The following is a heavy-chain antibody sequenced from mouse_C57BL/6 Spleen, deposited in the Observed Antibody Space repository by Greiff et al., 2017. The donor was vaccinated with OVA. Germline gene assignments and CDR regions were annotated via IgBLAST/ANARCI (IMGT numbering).Heavy chain of an antibody. J-gene: IGHJ1*03. CDR2: IYPGSGST. CDR3: ARIYGSSHWYFDV. Sequence: QVQLQQSGAELVKPGASVKMSCKASGYTFTSYWITWVKQRPGQGLEWIGDIYPGSGSTNYNEKFKSKATLTVDTSSSTAYMQLSSLTSEDSAVYYCARIYGSSHWYFDVWGTGTTVTVSS. V-gene: IGHV1-55*01. CDR1: GYTFTSYW. D-gene: IGHD1-1*01.